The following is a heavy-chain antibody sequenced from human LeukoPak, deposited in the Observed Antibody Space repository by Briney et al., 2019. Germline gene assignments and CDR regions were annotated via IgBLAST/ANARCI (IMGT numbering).Heavy chain of an antibody. CDR2: INHSGST. Sequence: SETLSLTCAVYGGSFSGYYWSWIRQPPGKGLEWIGEINHSGSTNYNPSLKSRVTISVDTSKNQFSLKLSSVTAADTAVYYCARGLYHKAFRAFRYRGQGTLVTVSS. CDR1: GGSFSGYY. CDR3: ARGLYHKAFRAFRY. D-gene: IGHD2-2*02. V-gene: IGHV4-34*01. J-gene: IGHJ4*02.